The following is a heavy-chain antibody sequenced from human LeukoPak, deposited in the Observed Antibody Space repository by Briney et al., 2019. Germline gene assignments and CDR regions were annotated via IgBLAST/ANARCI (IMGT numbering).Heavy chain of an antibody. CDR2: ISSNGGST. D-gene: IGHD3-22*01. V-gene: IGHV3-64*01. CDR3: ASPAPYDSSVSFDC. J-gene: IGHJ4*02. CDR1: GFTFSSYA. Sequence: QPGGSLRLSRAASGFTFSSYALHWVRQAPGKGLEYVSAISSNGGSTYYANSVKGRFTISRDNSKNTLYLQMGSLRAEDMAVYYCASPAPYDSSVSFDCWGQGTLVTVSS.